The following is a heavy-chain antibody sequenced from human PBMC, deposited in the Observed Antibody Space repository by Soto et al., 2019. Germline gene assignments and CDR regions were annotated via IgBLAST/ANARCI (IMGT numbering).Heavy chain of an antibody. J-gene: IGHJ4*02. CDR3: ARGRRIQLWPYFGY. V-gene: IGHV3-11*01. CDR1: GFTFSDYY. Sequence: LRLSCAASGFTFSDYYMSWIRQAPGKGLEWVSYISSSGSTIYYADSVKGRFTISRDNAKNSLYLQMNSLRAEDTAVYYCARGRRIQLWPYFGYWGQGTLVTVSS. D-gene: IGHD5-18*01. CDR2: ISSSGSTI.